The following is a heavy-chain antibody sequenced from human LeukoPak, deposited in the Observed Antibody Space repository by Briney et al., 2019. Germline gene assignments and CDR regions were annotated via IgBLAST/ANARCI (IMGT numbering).Heavy chain of an antibody. CDR3: ARALEDYGDYRVDY. J-gene: IGHJ4*02. D-gene: IGHD4-17*01. CDR2: IYYSGST. Sequence: SQTLSLTCTVSGGSISSGGYYWSWIRQHPGKGLEWIGYIYYSGSTYYNPSLKSRVTISVDTSKNLFSLKLSSVTAADTAVYYCARALEDYGDYRVDYWGQGTLVTVSS. CDR1: GGSISSGGYY. V-gene: IGHV4-31*03.